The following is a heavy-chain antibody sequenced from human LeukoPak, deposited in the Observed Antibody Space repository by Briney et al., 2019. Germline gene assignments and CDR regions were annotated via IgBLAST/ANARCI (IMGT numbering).Heavy chain of an antibody. D-gene: IGHD4-17*01. V-gene: IGHV3-53*01. J-gene: IGHJ4*02. CDR1: GFRISIND. Sequence: GGSLRLSCAVSGFRISINDMSWVRQAPGKGLQWVSMMYIDGNRYYADSVKGRFTISRDNSKNTLYLQMNSLKTEDTAVYYCTTRRDYGDYGDYWGQGTLVTVSS. CDR3: TTRRDYGDYGDY. CDR2: MYIDGNR.